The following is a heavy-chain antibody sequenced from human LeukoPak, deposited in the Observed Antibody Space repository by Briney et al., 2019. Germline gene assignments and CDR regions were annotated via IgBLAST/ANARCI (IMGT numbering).Heavy chain of an antibody. CDR2: ISSSSSYI. V-gene: IGHV3-21*01. CDR1: GFPLSSYS. D-gene: IGHD6-13*01. J-gene: IGHJ4*02. Sequence: GESLRLSRAASGFPLSSYSMNWVRAAPGRGREWVSSISSSSSYIHYADPVTGRFTISKDNAKNSLYLQMNSLRAEDTAVYYCARDLGIAAAGTIDYWGQGTLVTVSS. CDR3: ARDLGIAAAGTIDY.